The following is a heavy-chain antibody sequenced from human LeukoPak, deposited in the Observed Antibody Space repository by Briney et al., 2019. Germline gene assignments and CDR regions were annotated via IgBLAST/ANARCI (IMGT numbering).Heavy chain of an antibody. V-gene: IGHV4-59*01. CDR3: ARLTTVTPRTAFDI. Sequence: SETLSLTCTVSGGSISIYYWSWIRQPPGKGLEWIGYIYYSGSTNYNPSLKSRVTISVDTSKNQFSLTLSSVTAADTAVYYCARLTTVTPRTAFDIWGQGTLVTVSS. CDR1: GGSISIYY. CDR2: IYYSGST. J-gene: IGHJ3*02. D-gene: IGHD4-17*01.